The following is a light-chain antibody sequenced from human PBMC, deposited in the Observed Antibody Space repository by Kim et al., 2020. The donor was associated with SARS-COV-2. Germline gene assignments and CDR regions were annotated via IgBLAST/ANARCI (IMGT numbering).Light chain of an antibody. CDR2: DAS. J-gene: IGKJ3*01. CDR3: QQFNNYPFT. Sequence: GDRVTITCRASQGISSALAWYQQKPGNAPKLLMYDASSLESGVPSRFSGSGSGTDFTLTISSLQPEDFATYYCQQFNNYPFTFGPGTSEDIK. V-gene: IGKV1D-13*01. CDR1: QGISSA.